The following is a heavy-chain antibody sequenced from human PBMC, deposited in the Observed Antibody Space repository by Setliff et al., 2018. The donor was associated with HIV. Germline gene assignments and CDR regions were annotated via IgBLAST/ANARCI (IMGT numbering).Heavy chain of an antibody. CDR2: ISNSGTST. D-gene: IGHD2-15*01. Sequence: GGSLRLSCAASRFTFSNNAMGWVRQAPGKGLEWVSSISNSGTSTLYAASVKGRFTISRDNSKNTLYLQMNSLRAEDTALYYCARGAGTVDYSCCFDLWGQGTLVTVSS. CDR1: RFTFSNNA. CDR3: ARGAGTVDYSCCFDL. J-gene: IGHJ4*02. V-gene: IGHV3-23*01.